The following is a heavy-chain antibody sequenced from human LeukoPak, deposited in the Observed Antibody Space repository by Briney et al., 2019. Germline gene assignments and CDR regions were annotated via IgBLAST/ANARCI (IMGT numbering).Heavy chain of an antibody. D-gene: IGHD3-3*01. V-gene: IGHV3-11*01. CDR2: ISSSGSTI. CDR3: ARQLYDFWSGYYHQGNWFDP. CDR1: GFTFSDYY. Sequence: GGSLRLSCAASGFTFSDYYMSWIRQAPGKGLEWVSYISSSGSTIYYADSVKGRFTISRDNAKNSLYLQMNSLRAEDTAMYYCARQLYDFWSGYYHQGNWFDPWGQGTLVTVSS. J-gene: IGHJ5*02.